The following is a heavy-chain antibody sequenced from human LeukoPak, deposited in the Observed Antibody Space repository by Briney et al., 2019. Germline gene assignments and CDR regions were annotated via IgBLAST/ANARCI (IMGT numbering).Heavy chain of an antibody. CDR3: ARIGFGSDAFDI. CDR1: GGSISSNNW. Sequence: SETLSLTCAVSGGSISSNNWWSWVRQPPGKGLEWIGEIYHSGSTNYKSSLKSRVTISVDKSKNQFSLKLSSVTAADTAVYYCARIGFGSDAFDIWGQGTMVSVSS. D-gene: IGHD3-16*01. J-gene: IGHJ3*02. V-gene: IGHV4-4*02. CDR2: IYHSGST.